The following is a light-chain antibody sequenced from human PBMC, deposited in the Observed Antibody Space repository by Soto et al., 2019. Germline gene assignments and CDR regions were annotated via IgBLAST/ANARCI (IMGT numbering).Light chain of an antibody. CDR1: QDINNN. Sequence: RLTQSPSSLSASVGDRVTITCQASQDINNNLNWFQQKPGEAPKILIFDASLLETEVPSRFSGSGSGTAFTFTISGLQPEDFATYYCQHFDQRSLLTFGGGPKVDIK. CDR2: DAS. CDR3: QHFDQRSLLT. J-gene: IGKJ4*01. V-gene: IGKV1-33*01.